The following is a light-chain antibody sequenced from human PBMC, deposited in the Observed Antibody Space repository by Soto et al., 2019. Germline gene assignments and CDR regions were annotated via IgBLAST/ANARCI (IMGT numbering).Light chain of an antibody. V-gene: IGLV2-8*01. J-gene: IGLJ2*01. CDR3: SSYAGSNNLV. Sequence: QSALTQPPSASGSPGQSVTISCTGTSSDIGGYNYVSWYQHHPGKAPKVLIYHVSKRPSGVPDRFSGSKSGNTASLTVSGLQAEDEADYYCSSYAGSNNLVFGGVTKLTVL. CDR1: SSDIGGYNY. CDR2: HVS.